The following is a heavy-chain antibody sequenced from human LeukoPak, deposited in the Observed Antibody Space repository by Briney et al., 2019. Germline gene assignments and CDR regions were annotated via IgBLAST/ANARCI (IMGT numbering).Heavy chain of an antibody. Sequence: GGSLRLSCAASGFTFSSYAMSWVRQAPGKGLEWVSAISGSGGSTYYADSVKGRFTISRDNSKNTLYLQMNSLRAGDTAVYYCAKDHYDSSGYYWDYWGQGTLVTVSS. CDR2: ISGSGGST. J-gene: IGHJ4*02. CDR3: AKDHYDSSGYYWDY. V-gene: IGHV3-23*01. CDR1: GFTFSSYA. D-gene: IGHD3-22*01.